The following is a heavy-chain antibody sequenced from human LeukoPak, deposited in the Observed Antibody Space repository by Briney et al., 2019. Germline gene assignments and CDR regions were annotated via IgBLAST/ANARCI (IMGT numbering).Heavy chain of an antibody. CDR2: IYYSGST. CDR1: GGSISSGGYY. D-gene: IGHD2-2*01. J-gene: IGHJ4*02. V-gene: IGHV4-31*03. Sequence: SQTLSLTCTVSGGSISSGGYYWSWIRQHPGKGLEWIGYIYYSGSTYYNPSLKSRVTISVDTSKNQFSLKLSSVTAADTAVYYCARVKVPAASPFDYWGQGTLVTVSS. CDR3: ARVKVPAASPFDY.